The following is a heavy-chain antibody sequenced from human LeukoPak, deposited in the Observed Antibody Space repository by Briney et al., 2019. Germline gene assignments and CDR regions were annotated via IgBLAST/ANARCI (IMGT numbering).Heavy chain of an antibody. D-gene: IGHD5-12*01. V-gene: IGHV4-38-2*01. CDR1: GSTFSSYA. CDR2: IYHSGST. Sequence: GSLRLSCAASGSTFSSYAMSWVRQAPGKGLEWIGSIYHSGSTYYNPSLKSRVTISVDTSKNQFSLKLSSVTAADTAVYYCARVERWGGYDFESDAFDIWGQGTMVTVSS. CDR3: ARVERWGGYDFESDAFDI. J-gene: IGHJ3*02.